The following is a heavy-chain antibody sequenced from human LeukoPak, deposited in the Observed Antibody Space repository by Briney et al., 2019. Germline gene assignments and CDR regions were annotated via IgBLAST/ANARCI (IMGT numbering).Heavy chain of an antibody. J-gene: IGHJ4*02. CDR2: ISHSGTT. D-gene: IGHD3-10*01. V-gene: IGHV4-34*01. CDR1: GGSFSGYY. CDR3: TKGRGI. Sequence: SETLSLTCTVYGGSFSGYYWSWIRQPPGKGLEWVGEISHSGTTSYNPSLKSRVTISVDTSKNQFSLKLTSVTAADTAVYYCTKGRGIWGQGTLVTVSS.